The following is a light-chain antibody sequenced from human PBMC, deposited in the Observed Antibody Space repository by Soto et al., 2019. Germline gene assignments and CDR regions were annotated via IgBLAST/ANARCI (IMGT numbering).Light chain of an antibody. Sequence: AVVTQPPSASGTPGQRVTISCSGSSSNIGSNYVYWYQQLPGTAPKLLIYRNNQRPSGVPDRFSGSKSGTSASLAISGLRSEDEADYYCAAWDDSLSGPNVVFGGGTKVTVL. CDR2: RNN. CDR3: AAWDDSLSGPNVV. J-gene: IGLJ2*01. V-gene: IGLV1-47*01. CDR1: SSNIGSNY.